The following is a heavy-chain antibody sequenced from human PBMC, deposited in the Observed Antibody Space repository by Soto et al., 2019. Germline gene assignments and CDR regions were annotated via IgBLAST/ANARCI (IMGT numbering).Heavy chain of an antibody. D-gene: IGHD3-22*01. V-gene: IGHV3-43D*04. CDR2: ISWDGGST. CDR1: GFTFDDYA. J-gene: IGHJ4*02. CDR3: AKGGEALYDSSGPGYFDY. Sequence: PGGSLRLSCAASGFTFDDYAMHWVRQAPGKGLEWVSLISWDGGSTYYADSVKGRFTISRDNSKNSLSLQMNSLRAADTALYYCAKGGEALYDSSGPGYFDYWGQGTLVTVSS.